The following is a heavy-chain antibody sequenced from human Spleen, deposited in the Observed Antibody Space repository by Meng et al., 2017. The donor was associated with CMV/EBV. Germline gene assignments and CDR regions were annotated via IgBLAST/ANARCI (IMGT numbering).Heavy chain of an antibody. CDR1: GYTFTSYD. Sequence: ASVKVSCKASGYTFTSYDINWVRQATGQGLEWMGWMNPNGGNTGYAQKFQGRVTMTRNTSISTAYMELSSLRSEDTAVYYCARVQVLLWFGELSTPGGMDVWGQGTTVTVSS. V-gene: IGHV1-8*01. CDR3: ARVQVLLWFGELSTPGGMDV. CDR2: MNPNGGNT. J-gene: IGHJ6*02. D-gene: IGHD3-10*01.